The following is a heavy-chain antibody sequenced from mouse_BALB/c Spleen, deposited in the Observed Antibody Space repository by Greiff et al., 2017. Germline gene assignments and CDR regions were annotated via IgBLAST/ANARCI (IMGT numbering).Heavy chain of an antibody. V-gene: IGHV3-8*02. CDR2: ISYSGST. J-gene: IGHJ4*01. Sequence: EVQLQESGPSLVKPSQTLSLTCSVTGDSITSGYWNWIRKFPGNKLEYMGYISYSGSTYYNPSLKSRISITRDTSKNQYYLQLTSVTTEDTATYYCARFITTVVATEDAMDYWGQGTSVTVSS. CDR1: GDSITSGY. D-gene: IGHD1-1*01. CDR3: ARFITTVVATEDAMDY.